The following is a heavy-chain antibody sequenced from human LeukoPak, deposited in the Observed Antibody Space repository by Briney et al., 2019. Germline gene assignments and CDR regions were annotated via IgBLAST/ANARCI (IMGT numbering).Heavy chain of an antibody. CDR1: GGSISSYD. CDR3: ARDRDVTGRYYYYMDV. D-gene: IGHD2-21*01. CDR2: IDISGSS. J-gene: IGHJ6*03. V-gene: IGHV4-4*07. Sequence: SETLSLTCTVSGGSISSYDWSWIRQPAGKGLEWIGRIDISGSSEYNPSLKSRLTMSVDTSKNQFSLKLSSVTAADTAVYYCARDRDVTGRYYYYMDVWGKGTTVTISS.